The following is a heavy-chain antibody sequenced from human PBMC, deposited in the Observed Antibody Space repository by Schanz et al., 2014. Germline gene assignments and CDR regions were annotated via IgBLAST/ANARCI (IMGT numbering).Heavy chain of an antibody. V-gene: IGHV3-23*01. J-gene: IGHJ3*02. CDR1: GFNFNNFA. CDR3: AKGRFGELSAFDI. D-gene: IGHD3-10*01. Sequence: EVQLLESGGGLVQPGGSLRLSCAASGFNFNNFAMTWVRQAPGKGLEWVIVISGSGGSTYYADSVRGRFTISRDNSKNSLYLQMNSLRAEDTAVYYCAKGRFGELSAFDIWGQGTMVTVSS. CDR2: ISGSGGST.